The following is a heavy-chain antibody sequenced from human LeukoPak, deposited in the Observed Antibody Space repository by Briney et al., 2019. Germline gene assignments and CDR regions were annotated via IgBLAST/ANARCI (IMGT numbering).Heavy chain of an antibody. V-gene: IGHV3-23*01. CDR2: ISGSGGST. J-gene: IGHJ4*02. Sequence: GGSLRLSCAASGFTFSSYAMSWVRQAPGKGLEWVSAISGSGGSTYYADSVKGRFTISRDNSKNTLYLQMNSLRAEDTAVYYCARVHSSGFKYVLDYWGQGTLVTVSS. CDR1: GFTFSSYA. CDR3: ARVHSSGFKYVLDY. D-gene: IGHD6-19*01.